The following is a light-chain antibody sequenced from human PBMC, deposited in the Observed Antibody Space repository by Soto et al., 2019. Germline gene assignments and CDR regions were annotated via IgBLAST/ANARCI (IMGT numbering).Light chain of an antibody. CDR1: SSNIGNNY. Sequence: QSVLTQPPSVSAAPGQTVTISCSGSSSNIGNNYVSWYQQFPGTAPNLLIYDNNKRPSGIPDRFSGSKSGTSATLGITGLQTGDEADYYCGTWDSSLSAVVFGGGTKVTVL. V-gene: IGLV1-51*01. CDR2: DNN. J-gene: IGLJ2*01. CDR3: GTWDSSLSAVV.